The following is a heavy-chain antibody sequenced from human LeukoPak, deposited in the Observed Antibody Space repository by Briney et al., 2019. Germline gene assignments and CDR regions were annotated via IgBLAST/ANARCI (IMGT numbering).Heavy chain of an antibody. CDR2: ISSGGTT. CDR3: ASWGPLIAHGY. J-gene: IGHJ4*02. V-gene: IGHV3-53*01. D-gene: IGHD3-16*01. Sequence: GGSLRLSCAVSGFPFSSNHMSWVRQAPGKGLEWVSIISSGGTTYYPDSVKGRFTISRDNPKNTLYLQMNSLRAEDTAVYYCASWGPLIAHGYWGQGTLVTVSS. CDR1: GFPFSSNH.